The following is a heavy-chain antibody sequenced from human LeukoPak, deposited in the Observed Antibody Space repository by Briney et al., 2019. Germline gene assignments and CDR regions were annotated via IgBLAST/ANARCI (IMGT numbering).Heavy chain of an antibody. CDR3: VRGAYSSGWYSDFDY. CDR1: GGSISSGGYY. J-gene: IGHJ4*02. CDR2: IYYSGST. D-gene: IGHD6-19*01. Sequence: SQTLSLTCTVSGGSISSGGYYWSWSRQDPGKGLEWIGDIYYSGSTYYNPSLKSRVTISVDTSKNQFSLKLCSVTAADTAVYYCVRGAYSSGWYSDFDYWSQGTLVTVSS. V-gene: IGHV4-31*03.